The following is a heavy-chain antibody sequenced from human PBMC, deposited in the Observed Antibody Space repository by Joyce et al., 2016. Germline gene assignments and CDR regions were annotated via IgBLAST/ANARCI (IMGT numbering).Heavy chain of an antibody. CDR3: ARAGVHTYYAMDV. J-gene: IGHJ6*02. CDR1: GYSFTTQW. D-gene: IGHD3-10*01. V-gene: IGHV5-10-1*03. CDR2: IDPGDSST. Sequence: EVQLVQSGAEVKESGESLRISCRASGYSFTTQWINWGRQLPGKGLEWVGRIDPGDSSTKYSPSFQGHVTISSDKATSTAYLQWDTLKASDTAIYHCARAGVHTYYAMDVWGQGTTVTVSS.